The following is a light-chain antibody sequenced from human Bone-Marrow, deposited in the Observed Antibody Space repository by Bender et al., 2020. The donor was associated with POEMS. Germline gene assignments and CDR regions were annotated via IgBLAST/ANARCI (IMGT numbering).Light chain of an antibody. CDR1: DLGDKY. CDR2: QDT. CDR3: QAWDTYSVI. V-gene: IGLV3-1*01. J-gene: IGLJ2*01. Sequence: SYEVTQPPPVSVSPGQTASITCSGDDLGDKYVAWYQQKPDQSPVLVIYQDTKRPSGIPERFSGSNSGNTATLTISGTQAMDEADYYCQAWDTYSVIFGGGTKLTVL.